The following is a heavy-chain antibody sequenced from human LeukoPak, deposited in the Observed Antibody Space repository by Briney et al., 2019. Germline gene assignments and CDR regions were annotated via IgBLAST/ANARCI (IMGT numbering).Heavy chain of an antibody. CDR2: ISQNGDS. Sequence: SETLSLTCTVSGGSISSYYWSWIRQPAGKGLEWIAEISQNGDSNYNPSLKSRVTISLDTSKNQLSLKLNSVTAADTAVYYCARALGAFDIWGQGTMVTVS. CDR1: GGSISSYY. J-gene: IGHJ3*02. CDR3: ARALGAFDI. V-gene: IGHV4-59*12.